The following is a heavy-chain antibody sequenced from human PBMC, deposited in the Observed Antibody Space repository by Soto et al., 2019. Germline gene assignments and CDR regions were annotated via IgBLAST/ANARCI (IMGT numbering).Heavy chain of an antibody. Sequence: VGSLRLSCVASGFTFSSSGMYWVRQAPGNGLECVAVIWYDGSNKDYGDSVKGRFTISRDNPKHTLYLQVNSLRAEDTAVYYCARMHPAGYYYGMDVWGRGTTVTVSS. CDR1: GFTFSSSG. J-gene: IGHJ6*02. CDR2: IWYDGSNK. V-gene: IGHV3-33*07. CDR3: ARMHPAGYYYGMDV.